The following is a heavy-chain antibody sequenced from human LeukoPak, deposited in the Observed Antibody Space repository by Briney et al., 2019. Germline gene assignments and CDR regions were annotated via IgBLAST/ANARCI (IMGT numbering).Heavy chain of an antibody. CDR1: GFTFSDYY. CDR2: ISSSGSTI. V-gene: IGHV3-11*04. J-gene: IGHJ4*02. D-gene: IGHD3-22*01. CDR3: AKRGVGDSSGYYYGNLDY. Sequence: GGSLRLSCAASGFTFSDYYMSWIRQAPGKGLEWVSYISSSGSTIYYADSVKGRFTISRDNSKNTLYLQMNSLRAEDTAVYYCAKRGVGDSSGYYYGNLDYWGQGTLVTVSS.